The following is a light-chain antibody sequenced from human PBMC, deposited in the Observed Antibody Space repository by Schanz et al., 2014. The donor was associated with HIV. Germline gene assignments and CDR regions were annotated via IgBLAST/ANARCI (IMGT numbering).Light chain of an antibody. Sequence: QSVLTQPPSVSGTPGQRVIISCSGSSSNIGSNYVYWYQQLPGTAPKLLIYRNNQRPSGVPDRFSGSKSDTSASLAITGLQAEDEADYYCSSHTINTLLVFGGGTKLTVL. J-gene: IGLJ3*02. CDR1: SSNIGSNY. V-gene: IGLV1-47*01. CDR2: RNN. CDR3: SSHTINTLLV.